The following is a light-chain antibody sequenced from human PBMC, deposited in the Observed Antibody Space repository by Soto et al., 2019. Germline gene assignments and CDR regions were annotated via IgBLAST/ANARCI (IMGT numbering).Light chain of an antibody. J-gene: IGLJ2*01. Sequence: QSALTQPASVSGSPGQSITVSCIGSSSDVGGYNYVSWYQQHPGKAPKLMIHDVSNRPSGVSNRFSGSKSGNTASLTLSGLQAEDEAYYYCSSYASSDTQVFGGGTKLTVL. CDR2: DVS. V-gene: IGLV2-14*03. CDR3: SSYASSDTQV. CDR1: SSDVGGYNY.